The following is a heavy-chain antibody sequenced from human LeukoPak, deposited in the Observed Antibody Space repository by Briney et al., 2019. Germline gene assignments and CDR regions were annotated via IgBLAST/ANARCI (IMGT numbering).Heavy chain of an antibody. Sequence: SETLSLTCAVYGGSFSGYYWSWIRQPPGKGLEWIGEINHSGSTNYNPSLKSRVTISVDTSKNQFSLKLSSVTAADTAVYYCARGRSTVGVVPAASYYYYGMDVWSQGTTVTVSS. D-gene: IGHD2-2*01. CDR1: GGSFSGYY. V-gene: IGHV4-34*01. J-gene: IGHJ6*02. CDR2: INHSGST. CDR3: ARGRSTVGVVPAASYYYYGMDV.